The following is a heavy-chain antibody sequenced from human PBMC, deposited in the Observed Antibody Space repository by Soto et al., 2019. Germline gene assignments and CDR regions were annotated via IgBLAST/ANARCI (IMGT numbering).Heavy chain of an antibody. CDR3: ASPAHIVGATGYFHH. CDR2: IIPTFGTA. V-gene: IGHV1-69*01. Sequence: QVQQVQSGAEAKKPGCSVQVSCKASGGTFSSYAISWVRQAAGQGHEWMGGIIPTFGTANYAQKIQGRVTITPDESTSTAYMELSSLRSEDTAVYYCASPAHIVGATGYFHHWGQGTLVTVSS. J-gene: IGHJ1*01. CDR1: GGTFSSYA. D-gene: IGHD1-26*01.